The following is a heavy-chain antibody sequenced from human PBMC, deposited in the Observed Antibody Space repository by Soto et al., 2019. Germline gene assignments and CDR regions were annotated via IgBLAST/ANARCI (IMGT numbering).Heavy chain of an antibody. CDR2: ISWNSGSI. J-gene: IGHJ4*02. Sequence: GGSLRLSCAASGFTFDDYAMHWVRQAPGKGLEWVSGISWNSGSIGYAESVKGRFTISRDNAKNSLYLQMNSLRAEDTALYYCAKEWNPYSSGSRGSFDYWGQGT. D-gene: IGHD6-19*01. CDR3: AKEWNPYSSGSRGSFDY. V-gene: IGHV3-9*01. CDR1: GFTFDDYA.